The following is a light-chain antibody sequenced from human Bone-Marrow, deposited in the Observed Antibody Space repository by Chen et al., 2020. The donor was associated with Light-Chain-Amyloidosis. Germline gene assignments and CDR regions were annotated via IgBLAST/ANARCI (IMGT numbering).Light chain of an antibody. V-gene: IGLV3-25*03. CDR3: QSADSSGTYEVI. CDR1: DLPTKY. CDR2: RDN. Sequence: SYELTQQPSVSVSPRQTARITCSGDDLPTKYAYWYQQKPGQAPVLVIHRDNERPSGISERFSGSSSGTTSTLTISGVQAEDEADYHCQSADSSGTYEVIFGGGTKLTVL. J-gene: IGLJ2*01.